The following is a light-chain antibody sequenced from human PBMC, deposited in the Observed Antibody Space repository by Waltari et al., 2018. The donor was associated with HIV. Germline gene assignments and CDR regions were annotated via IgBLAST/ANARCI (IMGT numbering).Light chain of an antibody. Sequence: EIVMTQSPATLSVSPGERATLSCRASQSVSSNLAWYQHKPGQAPRLFIYGASTRATGIPAMFSGSWSGTDFTLTISSLQSEDFAVYYCQQYSNWPRTFGQGTKVEIK. CDR3: QQYSNWPRT. CDR1: QSVSSN. J-gene: IGKJ1*01. V-gene: IGKV3-15*01. CDR2: GAS.